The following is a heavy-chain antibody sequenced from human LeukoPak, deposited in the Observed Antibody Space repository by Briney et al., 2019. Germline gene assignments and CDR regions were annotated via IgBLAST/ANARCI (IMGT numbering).Heavy chain of an antibody. CDR2: IYYSGST. V-gene: IGHV4-30-4*01. CDR1: GGSISSGDYY. D-gene: IGHD3-3*01. Sequence: SETLSLTCTVSGGSISSGDYYWSWIRQPPGKGLEWIGYIYYSGSTYYNPSLKSRVTISVDTSKNQFSLKLSSVTAADTAIYYCARGVVPGDLYNWFDPWGQGTLVIVSS. J-gene: IGHJ5*02. CDR3: ARGVVPGDLYNWFDP.